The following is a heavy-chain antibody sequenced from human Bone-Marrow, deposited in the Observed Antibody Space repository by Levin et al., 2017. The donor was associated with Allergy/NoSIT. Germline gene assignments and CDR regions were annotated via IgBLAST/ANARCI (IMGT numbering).Heavy chain of an antibody. CDR2: MNPKTGNT. CDR1: GYSFSTSD. CDR3: ARAPGIAAADY. Sequence: ASVKVSCKASGYSFSTSDIIWVRQAAGQGLEWMGWMNPKTGNTGYARKYQGRVIMTRNSSITTAYMELSSLRSEDTAVYFCARAPGIAAADYWGQGTLVAVPS. D-gene: IGHD6-13*01. V-gene: IGHV1-8*01. J-gene: IGHJ4*02.